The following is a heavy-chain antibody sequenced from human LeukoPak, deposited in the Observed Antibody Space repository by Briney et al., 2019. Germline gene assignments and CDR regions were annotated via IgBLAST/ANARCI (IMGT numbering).Heavy chain of an antibody. CDR1: GGSLGSYY. V-gene: IGHV4-4*07. CDR3: ARDSGSNGYYLGWFDP. J-gene: IGHJ5*02. D-gene: IGHD3-22*01. CDR2: IYTSEKT. Sequence: SETLSLTCTVSGGSLGSYYWSWIRQPAGKGLEWIGRIYTSEKTSYNPTLKSRVTMSVDTSKKQFSLKLSSVTAADTAVYYCARDSGSNGYYLGWFDPWGQGTLVTVSS.